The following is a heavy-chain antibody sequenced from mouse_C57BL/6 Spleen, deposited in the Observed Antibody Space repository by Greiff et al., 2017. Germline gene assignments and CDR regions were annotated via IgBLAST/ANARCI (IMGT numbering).Heavy chain of an antibody. CDR2: IYPGDGDT. CDR3: ARSSSYYDYAMDY. CDR1: GYAFSSYW. D-gene: IGHD2-4*01. J-gene: IGHJ4*01. V-gene: IGHV1-80*01. Sequence: VKLQQSGAELVKPGASVKISCKASGYAFSSYWMNWVKQRPGKGLEWIGQIYPGDGDTNYNGKFKGKATLTADKSSSTAYMQLSSLTSEDSAVYFCARSSSYYDYAMDYWGQGTSVTVSS.